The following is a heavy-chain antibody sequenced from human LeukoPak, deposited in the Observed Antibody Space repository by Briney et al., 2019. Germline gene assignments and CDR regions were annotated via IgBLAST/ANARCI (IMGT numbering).Heavy chain of an antibody. V-gene: IGHV3-7*01. CDR3: ARRDFWSGYRYYYYMDV. Sequence: PGGSLRLSCAASGFTFSSYTMNWVRQAPGKGLEWVANIKQDGSEKYYVDSVKGRFTISRDNAKNSLYLQMNSLRAEDTAVYYCARRDFWSGYRYYYYMDVWGKGTTVTVSS. D-gene: IGHD3-3*01. CDR2: IKQDGSEK. J-gene: IGHJ6*03. CDR1: GFTFSSYT.